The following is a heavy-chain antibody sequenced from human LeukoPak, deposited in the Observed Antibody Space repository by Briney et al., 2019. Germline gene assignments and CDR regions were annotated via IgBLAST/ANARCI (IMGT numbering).Heavy chain of an antibody. Sequence: GGSLRLSCAASEFSFSRYTMSWVRQAPGKGLEWISYISSSSTTIKYADSVKGRFIISRDNAKNSVYLQMNSLRAEDTAVYYCALIAVDWQQPFDYWGQGTLVTVSS. V-gene: IGHV3-48*01. CDR1: EFSFSRYT. D-gene: IGHD6-13*01. CDR2: ISSSSTTI. CDR3: ALIAVDWQQPFDY. J-gene: IGHJ4*02.